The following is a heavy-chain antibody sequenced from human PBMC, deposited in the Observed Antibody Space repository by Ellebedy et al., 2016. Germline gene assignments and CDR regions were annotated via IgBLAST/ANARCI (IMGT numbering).Heavy chain of an antibody. J-gene: IGHJ4*02. Sequence: SGPTLVKPTQTLTLTCTFSGFSLDTSAVVVGWIRPPPGKALEWLSFIYGNDDKRYRPSLRSRLTITKDTSKNQVLLTMTNMDPVDTGTYFCAHRSTNREVDYWGQGTLVTVSS. CDR2: IYGNDDK. CDR1: GFSLDTSAVV. CDR3: AHRSTNREVDY. V-gene: IGHV2-5*01. D-gene: IGHD1-14*01.